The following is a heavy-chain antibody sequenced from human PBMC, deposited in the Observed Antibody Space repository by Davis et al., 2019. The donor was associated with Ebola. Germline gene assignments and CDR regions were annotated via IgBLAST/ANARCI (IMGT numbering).Heavy chain of an antibody. V-gene: IGHV4-39*07. D-gene: IGHD3-16*01. J-gene: IGHJ6*02. CDR3: ARDRYGGYGMDV. CDR2: IYYSGNI. CDR1: GGSMSISSSY. Sequence: SETLSLTCTVSGGSMSISSSYWGWIRQPPGKGLVWIGNIYYSGNIYYKPSLKSRVTISVDTSKNQFSLKMSSVTAADTAVYYCARDRYGGYGMDVWGQGTTVTVSS.